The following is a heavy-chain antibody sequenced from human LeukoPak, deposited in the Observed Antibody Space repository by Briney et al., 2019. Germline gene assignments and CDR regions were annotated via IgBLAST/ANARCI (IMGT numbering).Heavy chain of an antibody. CDR2: INHRGSL. J-gene: IGHJ4*02. CDR1: GYSISSGYY. D-gene: IGHD4-23*01. CDR3: ASLRADGGNYPRFDY. Sequence: SETLSLTCTVSGYSISSGYYWGWIRQSPGKGLEWIGSINHRGSLYYNPSLKSRVTISADTSNNHFSLKLSAVTAADTAVYYCASLRADGGNYPRFDYWGQGALVTVSA. V-gene: IGHV4-38-2*02.